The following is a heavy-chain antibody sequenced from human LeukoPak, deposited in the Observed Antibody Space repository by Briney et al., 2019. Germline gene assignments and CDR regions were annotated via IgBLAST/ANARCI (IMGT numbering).Heavy chain of an antibody. CDR3: ARVSRLRYGSGGYYMDV. CDR1: GGSFSGYY. CDR2: INHSGST. V-gene: IGHV4-34*01. D-gene: IGHD3-10*01. J-gene: IGHJ6*03. Sequence: SETLSLTCAVYGGSFSGYYWSWIRQPPGKGLEWIGEINHSGSTNHNPSLKSRVTISVDTSKNQFSLKLSSVTAADTAVYYCARVSRLRYGSGGYYMDVWGKGTTVTVSS.